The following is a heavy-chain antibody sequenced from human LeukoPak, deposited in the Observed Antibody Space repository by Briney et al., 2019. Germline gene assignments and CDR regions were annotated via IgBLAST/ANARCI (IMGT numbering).Heavy chain of an antibody. V-gene: IGHV4-34*01. D-gene: IGHD3-10*01. CDR3: ARLRSRLYGSGSYYNVYIGYYYFDY. CDR1: GGSFSGYY. Sequence: PSETLSLTCAVYGGSFSGYYWSWIRQPPGKGLEWIGEINHSGSTNYNPSLKSRVTISVDTSKNQFSLKLSSVTAADTAVYYCARLRSRLYGSGSYYNVYIGYYYFDYWGQGTLVTVSS. CDR2: INHSGST. J-gene: IGHJ4*02.